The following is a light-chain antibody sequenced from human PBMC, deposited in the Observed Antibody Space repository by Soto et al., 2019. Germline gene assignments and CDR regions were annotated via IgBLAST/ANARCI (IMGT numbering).Light chain of an antibody. Sequence: QSVLTQPPSASGSPGQSVTISCTGTNIDVGGYNYVAWYQQHPGTAPKVIIYGVTKRPSGVPDRFIGSKSGNTASLTISGLQAEDEADYFCSSYASNTILFVFGTGTKVTVL. CDR1: NIDVGGYNY. V-gene: IGLV2-8*01. J-gene: IGLJ1*01. CDR2: GVT. CDR3: SSYASNTILFV.